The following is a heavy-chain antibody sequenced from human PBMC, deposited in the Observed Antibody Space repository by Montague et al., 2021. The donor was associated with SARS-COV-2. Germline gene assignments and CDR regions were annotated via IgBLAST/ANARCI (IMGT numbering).Heavy chain of an antibody. Sequence: SETLSLTRTVSGGSISSSSYYWGWIHQPPGKGLEWIGSIYYSGSTYYNPSLKSRVTISVDTSKNQFSLKLSSVTAADTAVYYCARPKYSSSWYVDYWGQGTLVTVSS. CDR1: GGSISSSSYY. D-gene: IGHD6-13*01. J-gene: IGHJ4*02. CDR3: ARPKYSSSWYVDY. V-gene: IGHV4-39*01. CDR2: IYYSGST.